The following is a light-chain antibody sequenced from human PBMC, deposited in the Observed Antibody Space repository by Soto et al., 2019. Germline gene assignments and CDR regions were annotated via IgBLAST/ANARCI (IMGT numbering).Light chain of an antibody. J-gene: IGKJ5*01. CDR1: QYIGSN. V-gene: IGKV3-15*01. Sequence: IVMTQSPATLSVSRGEIATLSFGASQYIGSNLAWYQQKPGQAPRLLISGASTRATGIPARFIGSGSGTEFTLTISSLQSEDFAVYYCEQYNNWPITFGQGTRLEIK. CDR3: EQYNNWPIT. CDR2: GAS.